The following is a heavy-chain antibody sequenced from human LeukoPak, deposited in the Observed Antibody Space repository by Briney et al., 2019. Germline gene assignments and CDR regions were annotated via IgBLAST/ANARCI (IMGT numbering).Heavy chain of an antibody. Sequence: GGSLRLSCAASGFTFSSYGMHWVRQAPGKGLEWVAVISYDGSNKYYADSVKGRFTISRDNSKNTLYLQMTSLRAEDTAVYYCARSNYYAVYYYYGMDVWGQGTTVTVSS. D-gene: IGHD3-10*01. V-gene: IGHV3-30*19. CDR2: ISYDGSNK. CDR3: ARSNYYAVYYYYGMDV. CDR1: GFTFSSYG. J-gene: IGHJ6*02.